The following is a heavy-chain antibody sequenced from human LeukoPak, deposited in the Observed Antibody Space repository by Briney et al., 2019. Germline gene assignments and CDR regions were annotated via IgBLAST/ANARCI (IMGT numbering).Heavy chain of an antibody. D-gene: IGHD2-15*01. V-gene: IGHV4-59*01. CDR3: ARASGATDRVDY. CDR1: GGSISNFY. CDR2: IYSSGST. J-gene: IGHJ4*02. Sequence: SETLSLTCSVSGGSISNFYWSWIRQPPGQGLEWIGYIYSSGSTNYNPSLKSRVSISVDTSKNQFSLTLTSVTAADTAMYYCARASGATDRVDYWGQGTLVTVSS.